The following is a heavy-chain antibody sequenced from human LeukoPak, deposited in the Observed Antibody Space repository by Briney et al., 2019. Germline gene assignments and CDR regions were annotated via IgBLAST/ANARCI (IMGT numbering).Heavy chain of an antibody. CDR2: ISSSGSTI. Sequence: GGSLRLSCAASGFTFSDYYMSWIRQAPGKGLEWVSYISSSGSTIYYADSEKGRFTISRDNAKNSLYLQMNSLRAEDTAVYYCARDHMTTVTTWDYWGQGTLVTVSS. J-gene: IGHJ4*02. D-gene: IGHD4-17*01. V-gene: IGHV3-11*04. CDR3: ARDHMTTVTTWDY. CDR1: GFTFSDYY.